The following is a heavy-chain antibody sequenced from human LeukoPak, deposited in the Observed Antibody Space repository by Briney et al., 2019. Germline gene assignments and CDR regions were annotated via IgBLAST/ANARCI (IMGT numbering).Heavy chain of an antibody. D-gene: IGHD4-17*01. CDR3: ARDLGDYGIEFYYYYGMDV. CDR2: IWYDGSNK. CDR1: GFTFSSYG. J-gene: IGHJ6*04. V-gene: IGHV3-33*01. Sequence: PGGSLRLSWAASGFTFSSYGMHWVRQAPGKGLGWVAGIWYDGSNKYYADSVKGRFTISRDNSKNTLYLQMNSLRAEDTAVYYCARDLGDYGIEFYYYYGMDVWGKGTTVTVSS.